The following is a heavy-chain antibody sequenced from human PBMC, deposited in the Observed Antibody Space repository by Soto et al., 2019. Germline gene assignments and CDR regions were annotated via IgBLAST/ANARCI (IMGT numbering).Heavy chain of an antibody. V-gene: IGHV3-30-3*01. CDR3: ASHNPRFDP. Sequence: SGGSLRLSCAASGFTFSSYAMHWVRQAPGKGLEWVAVISYDGSNKYYADSVKGRFTISRDNSKNTLYLQMNSLRAEDTAVYYCASHNPRFDPWGQVTMVTVSS. CDR2: ISYDGSNK. J-gene: IGHJ5*02. CDR1: GFTFSSYA. D-gene: IGHD1-20*01.